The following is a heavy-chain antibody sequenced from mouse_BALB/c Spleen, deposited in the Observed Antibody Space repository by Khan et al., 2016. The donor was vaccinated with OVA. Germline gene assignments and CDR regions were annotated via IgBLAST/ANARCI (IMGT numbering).Heavy chain of an antibody. J-gene: IGHJ3*01. D-gene: IGHD1-1*01. Sequence: EVMLVESGGDLVKPGGSLKLSCTASGFTFSTYGMSWVRQTPDKRLEWVATISSGGSYTYYPDSVKGRFTISRDNAKNTLYLQMSSLKSEDTAMYYCARHAYYYDSEGFAYWGQGTLVTVSA. V-gene: IGHV5-6*01. CDR1: GFTFSTYG. CDR3: ARHAYYYDSEGFAY. CDR2: ISSGGSYT.